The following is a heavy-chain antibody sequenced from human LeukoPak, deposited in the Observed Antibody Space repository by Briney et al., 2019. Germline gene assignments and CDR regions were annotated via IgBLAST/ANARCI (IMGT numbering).Heavy chain of an antibody. CDR1: GFTFSSYA. V-gene: IGHV3-23*01. CDR3: AKAVELWFGELLLDYFDY. CDR2: ISGSGGST. J-gene: IGHJ4*02. Sequence: GGSLRLSCAASGFTFSSYAMSWVRQAPGKGLEWVSAISGSGGSTYYADSVKGRFTISRDNSKNTLYLQMNSLRAEDTAVYYCAKAVELWFGELLLDYFDYWGQGTLVTVSS. D-gene: IGHD3-10*01.